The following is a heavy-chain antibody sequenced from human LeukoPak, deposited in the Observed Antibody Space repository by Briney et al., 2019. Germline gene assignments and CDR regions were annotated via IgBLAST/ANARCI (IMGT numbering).Heavy chain of an antibody. J-gene: IGHJ4*02. Sequence: GGSLRLSCAASGFTFSSYAMHWVRQAPGKGLEWVAVISYDGSNKYYADSVKGRFTISRDNSKNTLYLQMNSLRAEDTAVYYCARGMELAPIDYWGQGTLVTVSS. D-gene: IGHD1-7*01. CDR2: ISYDGSNK. CDR3: ARGMELAPIDY. CDR1: GFTFSSYA. V-gene: IGHV3-30-3*01.